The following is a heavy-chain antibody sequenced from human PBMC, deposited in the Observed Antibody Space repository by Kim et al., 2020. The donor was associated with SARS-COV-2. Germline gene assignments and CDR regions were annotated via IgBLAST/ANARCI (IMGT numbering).Heavy chain of an antibody. CDR1: GASITAYY. D-gene: IGHD1-7*01. Sequence: ETLSLTCSVSGASITAYYWSWIRQPPGKGLEWIGYVHYTGSTNYNPSLESRVDMSVDTSKNQFSLRLTSVSAADTAAYYCAREGDWNYANWFDPWGQGALVTVSS. CDR3: AREGDWNYANWFDP. J-gene: IGHJ5*02. V-gene: IGHV4-59*13. CDR2: VHYTGST.